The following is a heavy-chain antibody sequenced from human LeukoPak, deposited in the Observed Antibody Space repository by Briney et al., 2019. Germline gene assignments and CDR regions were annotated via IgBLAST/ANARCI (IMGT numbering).Heavy chain of an antibody. V-gene: IGHV1-69*06. D-gene: IGHD3-22*01. CDR1: GYTFTSYG. Sequence: SVKVSCKASGYTFTSYGISWVRQAPGQGLEWMGGIIPIFGTANYAQKFQGRVTITADKSTSTAYMELSSLRSEDTAVYYCARADDSSGYPNRVRYWGQGTLVTVSS. CDR2: IIPIFGTA. J-gene: IGHJ4*02. CDR3: ARADDSSGYPNRVRY.